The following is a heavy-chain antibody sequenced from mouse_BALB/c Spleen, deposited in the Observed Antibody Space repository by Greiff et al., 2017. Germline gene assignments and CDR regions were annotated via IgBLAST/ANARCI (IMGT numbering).Heavy chain of an antibody. CDR2: ISYDGSN. Sequence: EVKLLESGPGLVKPSQSLSLTCSVTGYSITSGYYWNWIRQFPGNKLEWMGYISYDGSNNYNPSLKNRISITRDTSKNQFFLKLNSVTTEDTATYYCARVGGYGWYFDVWGAGTTVTVSS. V-gene: IGHV3-6*02. CDR3: ARVGGYGWYFDV. J-gene: IGHJ1*01. CDR1: GYSITSGYY. D-gene: IGHD2-2*01.